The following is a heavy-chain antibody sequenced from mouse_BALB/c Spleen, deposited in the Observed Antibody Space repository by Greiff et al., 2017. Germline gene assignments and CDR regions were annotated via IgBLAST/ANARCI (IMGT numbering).Heavy chain of an antibody. CDR3: ARGEKIVDYAMDY. CDR1: GYAFSSSW. J-gene: IGHJ4*01. D-gene: IGHD1-3*01. Sequence: VKLQQSGPELVKPGASVKISCKASGYAFSSSWMNWVKQRPGQGLEWIGRIYPGDGDTNYNGKFKGKATLTADKSSSTAYMQLSSLTSVDSAVYFCARGEKIVDYAMDYWGQGTSVTVSS. V-gene: IGHV1-82*01. CDR2: IYPGDGDT.